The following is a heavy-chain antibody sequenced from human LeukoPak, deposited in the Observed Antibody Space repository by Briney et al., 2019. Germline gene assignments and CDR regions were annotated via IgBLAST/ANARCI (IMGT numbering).Heavy chain of an antibody. D-gene: IGHD3-3*01. CDR1: GGSISSYY. Sequence: SETLSLTCTVSGGSISSYYWSWIRQPPGKGLEWIGYIYYSGSTNYNPSLKSRVTISVDTSKNQFSLKLSSVTAADTAVYYCARNLGDFRSGYYSAFDIWGQGTMVTVSS. V-gene: IGHV4-59*01. CDR3: ARNLGDFRSGYYSAFDI. J-gene: IGHJ3*02. CDR2: IYYSGST.